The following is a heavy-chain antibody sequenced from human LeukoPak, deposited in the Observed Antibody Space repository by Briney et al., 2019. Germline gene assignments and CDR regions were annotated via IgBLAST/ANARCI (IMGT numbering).Heavy chain of an antibody. CDR2: ISYDGSNK. J-gene: IGHJ4*02. D-gene: IGHD2-15*01. V-gene: IGHV3-30-3*01. Sequence: GGSLRLSCAASGFTFSSYAMHWVRQAPGKGLEWVAVISYDGSNKYYADSVKGRFTISTDNSKNTLYLQMNSLRAEDTAVYYCEGSDLFDYWGQGTLVTVSS. CDR3: EGSDLFDY. CDR1: GFTFSSYA.